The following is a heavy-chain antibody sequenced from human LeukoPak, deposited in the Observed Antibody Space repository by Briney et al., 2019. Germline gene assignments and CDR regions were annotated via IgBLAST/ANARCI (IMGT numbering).Heavy chain of an antibody. CDR2: IIPIFGTA. CDR3: ARVDTAMVMGDYYYGMDV. Sequence: SVKVSCKASGGTFSSYAISWVRQAPGQGLEWMGGIIPIFGTANYAQKFQGRVTITADESTSTAYMELSSLRSEDTAVYYCARVDTAMVMGDYYYGMDVWGQGTTVTVSS. V-gene: IGHV1-69*13. D-gene: IGHD5-18*01. CDR1: GGTFSSYA. J-gene: IGHJ6*02.